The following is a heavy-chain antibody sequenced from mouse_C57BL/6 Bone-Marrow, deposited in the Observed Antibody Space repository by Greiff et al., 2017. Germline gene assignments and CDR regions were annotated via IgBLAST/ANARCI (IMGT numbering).Heavy chain of an antibody. CDR1: GYTFTDYE. Sequence: QVHVKQSGAELVRPGASVTLSCKASGYTFTDYEMHWVKQTPVHGLEWIGAIDPETGGTAYNQKFKGKAILTADKSSSTAYMELLSLTSEDSAVYYCTRGAYYFDYWGQGTTLTVSS. CDR3: TRGAYYFDY. CDR2: IDPETGGT. V-gene: IGHV1-15*01. J-gene: IGHJ2*01.